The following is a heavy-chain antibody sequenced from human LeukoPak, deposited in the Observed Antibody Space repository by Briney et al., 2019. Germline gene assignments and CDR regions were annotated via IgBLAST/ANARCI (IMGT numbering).Heavy chain of an antibody. CDR3: AGGLGATLFDY. CDR1: GFTFSSYS. V-gene: IGHV3-21*01. J-gene: IGHJ4*02. CDR2: ISSSSSYI. D-gene: IGHD1-26*01. Sequence: GGSLRLSCAASGFTFSSYSMNWVRQAPGKGLEWVSSISSSSSYIYYADSVKGRFTISRDNAKNSLYLQMNSLRAEDTAVYYCAGGLGATLFDYWGQGTLVTVPS.